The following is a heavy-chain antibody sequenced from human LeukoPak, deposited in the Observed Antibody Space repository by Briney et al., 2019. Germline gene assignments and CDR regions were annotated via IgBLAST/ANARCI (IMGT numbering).Heavy chain of an antibody. V-gene: IGHV3-23*01. Sequence: QSGGSLRLPCAASGFTFSSYAMSWVRQAPGKGLEWVSAISGSGGSTYYADSVKGRFTISRDNSKNTLYLQMNSLRAEDRAVYYCAKASTIVPPLYYFDYWGQGTLVTVSS. CDR2: ISGSGGST. CDR1: GFTFSSYA. D-gene: IGHD3-22*01. J-gene: IGHJ4*02. CDR3: AKASTIVPPLYYFDY.